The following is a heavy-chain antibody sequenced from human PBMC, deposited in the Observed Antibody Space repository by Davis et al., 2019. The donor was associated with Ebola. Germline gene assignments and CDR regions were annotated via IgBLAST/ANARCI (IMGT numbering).Heavy chain of an antibody. V-gene: IGHV4-39*01. CDR3: ARQLYNRSSADWFDP. Sequence: SETLSLTCTVSGGSISSSSYYWGWIRQPPGKGLEWIGSIYYSGSTYYNPSLKSRVTISVDTVKNQFSLKLSSVTAADTAVYYCARQLYNRSSADWFDPWGQGTLVIVSS. J-gene: IGHJ5*02. D-gene: IGHD6-6*01. CDR1: GGSISSSSYY. CDR2: IYYSGST.